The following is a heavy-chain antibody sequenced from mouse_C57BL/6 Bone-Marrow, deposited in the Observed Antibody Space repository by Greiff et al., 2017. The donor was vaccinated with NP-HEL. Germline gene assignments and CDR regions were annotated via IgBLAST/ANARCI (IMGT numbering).Heavy chain of an antibody. V-gene: IGHV3-6*01. Sequence: ESGPGLVKPSQSLSLTCSVTGYSITSGYYWNWIRQFPGNKLEWMGYISYDGSNNYNPSLKNRISITRDTSKNQFFLKLNSVTTEDTATYYCARDHYYGSYYAMDYWGQGTSVTVSS. CDR3: ARDHYYGSYYAMDY. CDR1: GYSITSGYY. J-gene: IGHJ4*01. CDR2: ISYDGSN. D-gene: IGHD1-1*01.